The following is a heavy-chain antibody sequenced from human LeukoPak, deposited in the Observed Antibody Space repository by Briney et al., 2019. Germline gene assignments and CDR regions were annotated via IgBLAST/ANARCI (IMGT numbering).Heavy chain of an antibody. V-gene: IGHV5-51*01. D-gene: IGHD6-13*01. Sequence: GASLQISCKGSGYIFTSYWIGWGRQLPGKGLEWMGIIYPGDSDTRYSPSFQGQVTISADKSISTAYLQWSSLKASDTAMYYCARGPKYSSSWYYFDYWGQGTLVTVSS. CDR3: ARGPKYSSSWYYFDY. J-gene: IGHJ4*02. CDR1: GYIFTSYW. CDR2: IYPGDSDT.